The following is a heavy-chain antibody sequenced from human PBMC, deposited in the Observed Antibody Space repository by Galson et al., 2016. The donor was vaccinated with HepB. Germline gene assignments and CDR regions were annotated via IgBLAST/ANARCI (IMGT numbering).Heavy chain of an antibody. CDR1: GFTFSSYE. J-gene: IGHJ4*02. CDR2: ISSGGRNI. D-gene: IGHD3-3*01. Sequence: SLRLSCAASGFTFSSYEMNWVRQAPGQGLEWVSFISSGGRNIYYTDSVKGRFTISRDNAKNSLYLYMNGLRAEDTAVYYCASSWSGYSGDYWGQGTLVTVSS. CDR3: ASSWSGYSGDY. V-gene: IGHV3-48*03.